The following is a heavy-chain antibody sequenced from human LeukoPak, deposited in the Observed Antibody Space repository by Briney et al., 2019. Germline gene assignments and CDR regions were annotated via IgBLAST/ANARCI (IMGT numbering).Heavy chain of an antibody. Sequence: SETLSLTCTVSGGSITSYYWSWIRQPAGKGLEWIGRIYTNGSTKYNPSLKSRVSMSADMSKNQFSLKLSSVTAADTAVYYCARDGGLVVPAAPAVFDIWGQGTMVTVSS. CDR3: ARDGGLVVPAAPAVFDI. V-gene: IGHV4-4*07. CDR1: GGSITSYY. CDR2: IYTNGST. D-gene: IGHD2-2*01. J-gene: IGHJ3*02.